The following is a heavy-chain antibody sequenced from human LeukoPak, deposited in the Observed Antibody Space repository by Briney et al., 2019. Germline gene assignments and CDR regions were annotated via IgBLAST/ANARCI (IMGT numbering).Heavy chain of an antibody. V-gene: IGHV4-4*02. CDR1: GGSISSSNW. D-gene: IGHD4-17*01. J-gene: IGHJ3*02. CDR2: IYHSGGT. CDR3: ASPMTTVSAFDI. Sequence: KSSETLSLTCAVSGGSISSSNWWSWVRPPPGKGLEWIGEIYHSGGTNYNPSLKSRVTISVDKSKNQFSLKLSSVTAADTAVYYCASPMTTVSAFDIWGQGTMVTVSS.